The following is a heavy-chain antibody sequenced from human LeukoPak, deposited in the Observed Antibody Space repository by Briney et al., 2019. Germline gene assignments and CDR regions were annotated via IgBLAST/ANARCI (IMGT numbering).Heavy chain of an antibody. V-gene: IGHV3-9*01. D-gene: IGHD6-19*01. CDR2: ISWNSGSI. CDR1: GFTFDDYA. Sequence: GRSLRLSCAASGFTFDDYAMHWVRQAPGKGLEWVSGISWNSGSIGYADSVKGRFTISRDNAKNSLYLQMNSLSAEDTAVYYCGKTTTGYSSGRYPAWPVDYWGQGTLVTVSS. CDR3: GKTTTGYSSGRYPAWPVDY. J-gene: IGHJ4*02.